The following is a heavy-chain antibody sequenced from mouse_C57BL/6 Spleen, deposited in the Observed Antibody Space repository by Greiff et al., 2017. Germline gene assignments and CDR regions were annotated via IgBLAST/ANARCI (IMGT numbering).Heavy chain of an antibody. CDR3: ARGDGNYPFAY. V-gene: IGHV1-52*01. Sequence: QVHVKQPGAELVRPGSSVKLSCKASGYTFTSYWMHWVKQRPIQGLEWIGNIDPSDSETHYNQKFKDKATLTVDKSSSTAYMQLSSLTSEDSAVYYCARGDGNYPFAYWGQGTLVTVSA. CDR1: GYTFTSYW. CDR2: IDPSDSET. J-gene: IGHJ3*01. D-gene: IGHD2-1*01.